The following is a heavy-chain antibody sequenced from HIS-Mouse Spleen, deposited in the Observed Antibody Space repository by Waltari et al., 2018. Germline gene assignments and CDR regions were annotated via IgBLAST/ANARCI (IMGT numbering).Heavy chain of an antibody. Sequence: QPQLHESRSGRVKPWATVSTTCTVSGGSLSWTSHYLGRILQPPGKGLEWIGSIYYSGTTYYNPSLQSRVTISVDTSKNQFSLKLSSVTAADTAVYYCAREIPYSSSWYDWYFDLWGRGTLVTVSS. D-gene: IGHD6-13*01. J-gene: IGHJ2*01. CDR3: AREIPYSSSWYDWYFDL. CDR1: GGSLSWTSHY. CDR2: IYYSGTT. V-gene: IGHV4-39*07.